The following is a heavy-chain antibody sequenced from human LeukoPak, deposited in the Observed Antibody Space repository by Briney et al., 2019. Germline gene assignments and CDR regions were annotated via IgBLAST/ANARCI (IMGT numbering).Heavy chain of an antibody. CDR2: ISGSGGST. J-gene: IGHJ4*02. D-gene: IGHD3-22*01. V-gene: IGHV3-23*01. CDR3: AKDSAADSSAFRTLTDY. Sequence: GGSLRLSCAASGFTFSSYSMNWVRQAPGKGLEWVSAISGSGGSTYYADSVKGRFTISRDNAKNSLYLQMNSLRTEDTALYYCAKDSAADSSAFRTLTDYWGQGTLVTVSS. CDR1: GFTFSSYS.